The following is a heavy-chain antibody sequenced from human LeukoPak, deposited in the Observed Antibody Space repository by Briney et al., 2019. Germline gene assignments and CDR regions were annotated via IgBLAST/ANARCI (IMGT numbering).Heavy chain of an antibody. CDR2: ISSSSSYI. D-gene: IGHD3-22*01. V-gene: IGHV3-21*01. Sequence: GGSLRLSCAASGFTFSSYSMNWVRQAPGKGLEWVSSISSSSSYIYYADPVKGRFTISRDNAKNSLYLQMNSLRAEDTAVYYCARARSSGYEDFDYWGQGTLVTVSS. CDR1: GFTFSSYS. J-gene: IGHJ4*02. CDR3: ARARSSGYEDFDY.